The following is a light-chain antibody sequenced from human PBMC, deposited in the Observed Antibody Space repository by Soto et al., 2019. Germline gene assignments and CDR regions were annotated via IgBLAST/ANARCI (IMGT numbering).Light chain of an antibody. J-gene: IGKJ1*01. CDR3: QQRDNWPWT. CDR1: QSIRSN. V-gene: IGKV3-11*01. CDR2: DAS. Sequence: EIVLTQSPATLSLSPGERATLSCRASQSIRSNLAWYQHKPGQAPRLLIYDASNRATGIPGGFSGSGSGTDFTLTISNLEPEDFAVYYCQQRDNWPWTFGQGAKVEIK.